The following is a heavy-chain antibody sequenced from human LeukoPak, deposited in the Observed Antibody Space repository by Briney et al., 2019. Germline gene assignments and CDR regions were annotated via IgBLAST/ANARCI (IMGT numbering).Heavy chain of an antibody. D-gene: IGHD6-19*01. J-gene: IGHJ3*01. CDR1: GFTFSSYE. Sequence: PGGSLRLSCSASGFTFSSYEMNWVRQAPGKGREWISYISSSGATKYYADSVKGRFTMSRDNAKNSLYLQMNSLRVEDAALYYCARDLSSALYRGAFDLWGQGTVVTVSS. V-gene: IGHV3-48*03. CDR3: ARDLSSALYRGAFDL. CDR2: ISSSGATK.